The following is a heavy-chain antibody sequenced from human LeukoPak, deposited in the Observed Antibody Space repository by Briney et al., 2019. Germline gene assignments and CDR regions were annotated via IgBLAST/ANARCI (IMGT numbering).Heavy chain of an antibody. CDR2: ISSSSSTI. CDR3: ARSTVRGVITFDY. Sequence: GGSLRLSCAASGFTFSSYSMNWVRQAPGKGLEWVSYISSSSSTIYYADSVKGRFTISRDNAKNSLYLQMNSLRAEDTAVYYCARSTVRGVITFDYWGQGTLVTVSS. J-gene: IGHJ4*02. V-gene: IGHV3-48*04. D-gene: IGHD3-10*01. CDR1: GFTFSSYS.